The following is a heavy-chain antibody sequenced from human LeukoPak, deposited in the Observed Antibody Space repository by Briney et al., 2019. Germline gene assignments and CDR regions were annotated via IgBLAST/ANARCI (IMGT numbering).Heavy chain of an antibody. CDR3: ARDMKPVAIRPVSFDY. Sequence: PGGSLRLSCAASGFTVSSNYMSWVRQAPGKGLEWVAVISYDGSNKYYADSVKGRFTISRDNSKNTLYLQLSSLRAEDMALYYCARDMKPVAIRPVSFDYWGQGTLVTVSS. D-gene: IGHD2-2*02. CDR2: ISYDGSNK. V-gene: IGHV3-30-3*01. J-gene: IGHJ4*02. CDR1: GFTVSSNY.